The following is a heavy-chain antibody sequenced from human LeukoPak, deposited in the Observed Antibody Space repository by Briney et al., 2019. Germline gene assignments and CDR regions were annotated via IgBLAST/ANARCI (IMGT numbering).Heavy chain of an antibody. CDR3: ARAPWSSPYAFDI. CDR2: INTNTGKP. V-gene: IGHV7-4-1*02. CDR1: GYSFTRYG. J-gene: IGHJ3*02. Sequence: ASVKVSCKASGYSFTRYGVNWVRQAPGQGLEWMGWINTNTGKPTYDQGFTGRFVFSLDTSVSTAYLQISSLKAEDTAVYYCARAPWSSPYAFDIWGQGTMVTVSS. D-gene: IGHD6-13*01.